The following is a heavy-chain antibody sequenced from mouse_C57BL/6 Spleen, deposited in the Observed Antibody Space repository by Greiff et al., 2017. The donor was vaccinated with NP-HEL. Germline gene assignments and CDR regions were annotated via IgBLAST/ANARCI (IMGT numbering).Heavy chain of an antibody. CDR3: ARGEEWYGSSYGSAY. V-gene: IGHV1-69*01. CDR1: GYTFTSYW. Sequence: VQLQQSGAELVMPGASVKLSCKASGYTFTSYWMHWVKQRPGQGLEWIGEIDPSDSYTNYNQKFKGKSTLTVDKSSSTAYMQLSSLTSEDSAVYYCARGEEWYGSSYGSAYWGQGTLVTVSA. CDR2: IDPSDSYT. D-gene: IGHD1-1*01. J-gene: IGHJ3*01.